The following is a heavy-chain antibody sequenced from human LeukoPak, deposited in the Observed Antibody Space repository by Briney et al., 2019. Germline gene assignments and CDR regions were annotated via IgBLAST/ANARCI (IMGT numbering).Heavy chain of an antibody. J-gene: IGHJ4*02. CDR1: GGSISSYY. V-gene: IGHV4-4*07. D-gene: IGHD3-22*01. Sequence: SETLSLTCTVSGGSISSYYCSRIRQPAGKGLEWIGRIYTSGSINYNPSLKTRVTMSVDTSKNQFSLKLSSVTAADTAVYYCARPDYDSSGYYEVWGQGTLVTVSS. CDR2: IYTSGSI. CDR3: ARPDYDSSGYYEV.